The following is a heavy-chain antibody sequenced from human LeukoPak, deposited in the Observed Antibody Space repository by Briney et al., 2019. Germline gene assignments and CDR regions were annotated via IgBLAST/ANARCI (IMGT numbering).Heavy chain of an antibody. CDR1: GYSFTSYW. CDR3: ASHPRGPMIVVAD. J-gene: IGHJ4*02. V-gene: IGHV5-10-1*01. Sequence: GESLKISCKGSGYSFTSYWISWVRQMPGKGLEWMGRIDPSDSYTDYSPSFQGHVTISADKSINTAYLQWGSLKASDTAMYYCASHPRGPMIVVADWGQGALVTVSS. CDR2: IDPSDSYT. D-gene: IGHD3-22*01.